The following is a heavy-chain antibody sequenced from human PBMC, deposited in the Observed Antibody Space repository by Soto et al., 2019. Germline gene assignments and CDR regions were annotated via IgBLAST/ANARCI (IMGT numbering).Heavy chain of an antibody. CDR1: GFTFSIYN. Sequence: PRGYLGPSCAACGFTFSIYNINLVRQAPGKGLEWVSSIGTNDIYTNYADSLKGRLIISRDNAKNSVYLQINSLRAEDTAVYYCARDQVGMDVWGQGTPVTVSS. CDR3: ARDQVGMDV. J-gene: IGHJ6*02. V-gene: IGHV3-21*01. CDR2: IGTNDIYT.